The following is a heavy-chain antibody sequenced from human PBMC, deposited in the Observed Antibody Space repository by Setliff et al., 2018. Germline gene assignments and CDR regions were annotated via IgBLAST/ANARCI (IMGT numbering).Heavy chain of an antibody. CDR3: ARRGQVTMVRGVTAPASYYYYYMDV. D-gene: IGHD3-10*01. CDR2: ISAYNGNT. Sequence: ASVKVSCKASGYTFTSYGISWVRQAPGQGLEWMGWISAYNGNTNYAQKLQGRVTMTTDTSTSTAYMELRSLRSDDTAVYYCARRGQVTMVRGVTAPASYYYYYMDVWGKGTTVTVSS. J-gene: IGHJ6*03. CDR1: GYTFTSYG. V-gene: IGHV1-18*01.